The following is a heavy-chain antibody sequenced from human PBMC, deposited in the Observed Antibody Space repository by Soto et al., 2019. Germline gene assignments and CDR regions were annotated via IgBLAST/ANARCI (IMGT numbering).Heavy chain of an antibody. CDR1: GDSVSSGTYY. J-gene: IGHJ4*02. D-gene: IGHD3-10*01. V-gene: IGHV4-61*01. Sequence: PSETLSLTCTVSGDSVSSGTYYWSWIRQPPGKGLEWIGYISYSGSTNYNPSLKSRVTIALDTSKNQFSLKLSSVTAADTAVYYCARARNYYASGSYVDYWGQGTLVTVSS. CDR2: ISYSGST. CDR3: ARARNYYASGSYVDY.